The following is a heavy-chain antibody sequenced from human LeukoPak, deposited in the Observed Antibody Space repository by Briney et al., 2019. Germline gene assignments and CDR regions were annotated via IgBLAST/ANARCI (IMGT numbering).Heavy chain of an antibody. D-gene: IGHD3-22*01. Sequence: SETLSLTCTVSGGSISSYYWSWIRQPPGKGLEWIGYIYYSGSTNYNPSLKSRVTISVDTSKNQFSLKLSSVTAADTAVYYCARFIVVATVYYFDYWGQGTLVTVSS. CDR3: ARFIVVATVYYFDY. CDR1: GGSISSYY. V-gene: IGHV4-59*01. CDR2: IYYSGST. J-gene: IGHJ4*02.